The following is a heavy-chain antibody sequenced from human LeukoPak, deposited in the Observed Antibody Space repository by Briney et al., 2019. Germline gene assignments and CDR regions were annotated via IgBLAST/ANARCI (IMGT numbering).Heavy chain of an antibody. J-gene: IGHJ6*02. Sequence: ASVKVSCKASGYTFTGYYMHWVRQAPGQGLEWMGWINPNSGGTNYAQKFQGRVTMTRDTSISIAYMELSRLRSDDTAVYYCASGIYDILTRLDYYYGMDVWGQGTTVTVSS. CDR3: ASGIYDILTRLDYYYGMDV. CDR2: INPNSGGT. CDR1: GYTFTGYY. V-gene: IGHV1-2*02. D-gene: IGHD3-9*01.